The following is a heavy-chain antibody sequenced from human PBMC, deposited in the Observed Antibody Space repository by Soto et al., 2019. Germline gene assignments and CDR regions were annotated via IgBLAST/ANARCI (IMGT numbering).Heavy chain of an antibody. J-gene: IGHJ4*02. V-gene: IGHV1-69*13. Sequence: SVKVSCKASGGTFSSYAISWVRQAPGQGLEWMGGIIPIFGTADYAQKFQGRVTITADESTSTAYMELSSLRSEDTAVYYCARDPESYSGSYSSYYFDYWGQGTLVTVSS. CDR1: GGTFSSYA. D-gene: IGHD1-26*01. CDR2: IIPIFGTA. CDR3: ARDPESYSGSYSSYYFDY.